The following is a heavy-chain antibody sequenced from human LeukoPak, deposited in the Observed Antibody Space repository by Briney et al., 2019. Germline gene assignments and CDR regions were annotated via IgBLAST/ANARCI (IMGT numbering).Heavy chain of an antibody. CDR1: GGSISSYY. D-gene: IGHD5-18*01. V-gene: IGHV4-59*01. CDR2: IYYSGST. CDR3: AGWIPWFDP. J-gene: IGHJ5*02. Sequence: SETLSLTCTVSGGSISSYYWSWIRQPPGKGLEWIGYIYYSGSTNYNPSLKSRVTISVDTSKNQFSLKLSSVTAADTAVYYCAGWIPWFDPWGQGTLVTVSS.